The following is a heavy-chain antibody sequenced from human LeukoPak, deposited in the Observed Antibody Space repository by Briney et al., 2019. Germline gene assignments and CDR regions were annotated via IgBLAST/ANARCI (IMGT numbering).Heavy chain of an antibody. CDR3: SKEPLRWFGDLGVGWFDP. CDR1: GLTFNNYG. CDR2: IRFHASGK. D-gene: IGHD3-10*01. V-gene: IGHV3-30*02. J-gene: IGHJ5*02. Sequence: GGSLRLSCAASGLTFNNYGMYRVRQAPGHGLEAVACIRFHASGKYYAHSVEGRLTIARDNSKNTVYLQMTSVSAEDTAVYYCSKEPLRWFGDLGVGWFDPWGQGTLVTVSS.